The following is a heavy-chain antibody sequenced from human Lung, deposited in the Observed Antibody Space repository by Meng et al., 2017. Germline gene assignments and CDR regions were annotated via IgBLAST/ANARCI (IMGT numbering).Heavy chain of an antibody. J-gene: IGHJ4*02. CDR3: ARDENISAAGKLFGDY. CDR2: IDPNSGVT. D-gene: IGHD6-13*01. Sequence: QVQLVRSGDEVKKPGASVKVSCKPSGYSFTAYYIPWVRQAPGQGLEWMGRIDPNSGVTEYAHKFHGRVTMTGDTSISTAYMELRRLTSDDTAVYYCARDENISAAGKLFGDYWGQGTLVTVSS. CDR1: GYSFTAYY. V-gene: IGHV1-2*06.